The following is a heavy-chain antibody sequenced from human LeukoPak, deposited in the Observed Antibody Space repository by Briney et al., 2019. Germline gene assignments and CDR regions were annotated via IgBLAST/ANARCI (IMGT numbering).Heavy chain of an antibody. CDR3: ARALVGDGASAY. CDR2: IKQDGSEK. Sequence: GGSLRLSCAASGFTFSTYWMSWVRQAPGKGLELVANIKQDGSEKYYVDSVKGRFTISRDNAKNSLYLEMNSPRAEDTAVYYCARALVGDGASAYWGQGTLVTVSS. CDR1: GFTFSTYW. V-gene: IGHV3-7*05. J-gene: IGHJ4*02. D-gene: IGHD4/OR15-4a*01.